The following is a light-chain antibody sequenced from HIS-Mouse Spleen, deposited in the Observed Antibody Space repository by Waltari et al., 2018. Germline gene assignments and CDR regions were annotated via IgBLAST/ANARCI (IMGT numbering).Light chain of an antibody. CDR1: SSNIGSNT. CDR3: AAWDDSLNGPV. Sequence: QSVLTQPPSASGTPGQRVTISCSGSSSNIGSNTVNWYQQLPGTAPKLLIYSNNQRPSGGPDRFSGSKSGTSAALAISGRQSEDEADYYCAAWDDSLNGPVFGGGTKLTVL. J-gene: IGLJ3*02. CDR2: SNN. V-gene: IGLV1-44*01.